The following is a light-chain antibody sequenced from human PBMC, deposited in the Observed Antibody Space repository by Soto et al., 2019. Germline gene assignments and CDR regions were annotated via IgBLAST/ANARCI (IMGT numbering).Light chain of an antibody. J-gene: IGKJ1*01. CDR3: QHYNSYSEA. Sequence: DIQMTQSPSTLSGSVGDRVTITCRASQTISSWLAWYQQKPGKAPKLLIYKASTLKSGVPPRFSGSGSGTAFTLTISSLQPDDFATYYCQHYNSYSEAFGQGTKVELK. CDR1: QTISSW. V-gene: IGKV1-5*03. CDR2: KAS.